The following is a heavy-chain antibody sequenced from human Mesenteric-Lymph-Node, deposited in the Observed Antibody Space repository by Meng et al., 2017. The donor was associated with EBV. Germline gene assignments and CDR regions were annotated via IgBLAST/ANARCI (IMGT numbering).Heavy chain of an antibody. V-gene: IGHV6-1*01. CDR2: TYYRSKWYN. CDR3: ARGATSVFDL. CDR1: GDSVSSSSAA. J-gene: IGHJ2*01. Sequence: QVQLQQSGPGLVKPSQTLPLPCVISGDSVSSSSAAWTWIRQSPSRGLEWLGRTYYRSKWYNDYAVFVKSRITINPDTSKNQFSLQLNSVTPEDTAVYYCARGATSVFDLWGRGPLVTVAS.